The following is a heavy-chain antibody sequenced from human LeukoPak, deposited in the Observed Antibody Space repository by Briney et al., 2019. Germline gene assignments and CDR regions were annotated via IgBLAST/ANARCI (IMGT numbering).Heavy chain of an antibody. CDR3: AKGAYDYIEMGYFDS. Sequence: GGSLRLSCAASGFTSSNYAMSWVRQAPGKGLEWVAILIGSSGSTYYADSVKGRFTISRDTSKNTLFLQMNSLRAEDTAIYYCAKGAYDYIEMGYFDSWGQGTLVTVSS. D-gene: IGHD5-12*01. CDR2: LIGSSGST. V-gene: IGHV3-23*01. CDR1: GFTSSNYA. J-gene: IGHJ4*02.